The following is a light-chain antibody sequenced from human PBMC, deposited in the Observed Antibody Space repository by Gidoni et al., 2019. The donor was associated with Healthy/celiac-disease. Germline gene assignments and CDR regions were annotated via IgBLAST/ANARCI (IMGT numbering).Light chain of an antibody. V-gene: IGKV1-39*01. CDR2: AAS. Sequence: DIKMTQSPSTLSASVGDRDTITCRASQSISSYLNWHQQTPGKAPKLLIYAASSLQSGVPSRFSGSGSGTDFTLTISSLQPEDFATYYCQQSYSTSWTFGQGTKVEIK. CDR3: QQSYSTSWT. CDR1: QSISSY. J-gene: IGKJ1*01.